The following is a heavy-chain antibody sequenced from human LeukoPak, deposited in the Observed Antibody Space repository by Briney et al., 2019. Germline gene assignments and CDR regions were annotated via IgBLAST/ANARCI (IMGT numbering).Heavy chain of an antibody. CDR3: ASDQGLERSWFDY. V-gene: IGHV3-66*01. Sequence: GGSLRLSCAASGFTVSSNYMSWVRQAPGKGLEWVSVIYSGGTGGSTYYADAVKGSSTIYSDDSKNTLYLQMNSTRAEDTGEYYCASDQGLERSWFDYWGQGTLVIVSS. CDR1: GFTVSSNY. D-gene: IGHD3/OR15-3a*01. CDR2: IYSGGTGGST. J-gene: IGHJ5*01.